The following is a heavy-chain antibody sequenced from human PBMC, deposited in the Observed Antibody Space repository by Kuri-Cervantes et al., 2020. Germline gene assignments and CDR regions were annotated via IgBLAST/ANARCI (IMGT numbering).Heavy chain of an antibody. CDR3: ASPSVATITLPYYYYGMDV. CDR1: GFTFSSYA. CDR2: ISGSGGST. J-gene: IGHJ6*02. D-gene: IGHD5-12*01. Sequence: GGSLRLSCAASGFTFSSYAMSWVRQAPGKGLEWVSAISGSGGSTYYADSVKGRFTTSRDNSKNTLYLQMNSLRAEDTAVYYCASPSVATITLPYYYYGMDVWGQGTTVTVSS. V-gene: IGHV3-23*01.